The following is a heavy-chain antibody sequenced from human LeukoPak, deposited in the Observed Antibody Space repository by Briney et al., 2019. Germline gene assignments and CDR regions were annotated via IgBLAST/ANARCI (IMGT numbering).Heavy chain of an antibody. J-gene: IGHJ6*04. CDR1: GFTFSSYE. CDR3: AELGITMIGGV. V-gene: IGHV3-48*03. Sequence: GGSLRLSCAASGFTFSSYEMNWVRQAPGKGLEWVSYMKGRFTISRDNAKNSLYLQMNSLRAEDTAVYYCAELGITMIGGVWGKGTTVTISS. D-gene: IGHD3-10*02.